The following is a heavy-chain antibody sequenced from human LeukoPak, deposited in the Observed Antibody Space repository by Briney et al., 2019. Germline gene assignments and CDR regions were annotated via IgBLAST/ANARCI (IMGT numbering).Heavy chain of an antibody. CDR1: GYTFTGYY. CDR3: ARVPRTKVYYYDSSGYYHYFDY. CDR2: INPNSGGT. J-gene: IGHJ4*02. D-gene: IGHD3-22*01. Sequence: ASVKVSCKASGYTFTGYYMHWVRQAPGQGLEWMGWINPNSGGTNYAQKFQGRVTMTRDTSISTAYMELSRLISDDTAVYYCARVPRTKVYYYDSSGYYHYFDYWGQGTLVTVSS. V-gene: IGHV1-2*02.